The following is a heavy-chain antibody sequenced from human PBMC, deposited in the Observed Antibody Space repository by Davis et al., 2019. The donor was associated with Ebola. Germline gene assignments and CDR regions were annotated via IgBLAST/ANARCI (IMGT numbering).Heavy chain of an antibody. J-gene: IGHJ3*01. CDR2: ISTSGSTI. CDR1: GFTVSSNY. CDR3: ARDPPVSMGSDAFDV. Sequence: GESLKISCAASGFTVSSNYMNWVRQTPGKGLEWVSYISTSGSTIYYVDSVKGRFTISRDNAKNSLYLQMNSLRDEDTAVYYCARDPPVSMGSDAFDVWGRGTMVTVSS. V-gene: IGHV3-48*02. D-gene: IGHD2-8*01.